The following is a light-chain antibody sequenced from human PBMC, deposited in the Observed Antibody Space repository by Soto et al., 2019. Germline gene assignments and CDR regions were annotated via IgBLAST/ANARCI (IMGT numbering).Light chain of an antibody. CDR3: QQYGSSGT. J-gene: IGKJ3*01. Sequence: EVVLTQSPGTLSLSPGERATLSCRASQSVSSKYLAWYQQKPGQAPRLLIFGASSRATGIPDRFSGSGSGTDFTLTISRLEAEDFAVYYCQQYGSSGTFGPGTKVDIK. CDR1: QSVSSKY. V-gene: IGKV3-20*01. CDR2: GAS.